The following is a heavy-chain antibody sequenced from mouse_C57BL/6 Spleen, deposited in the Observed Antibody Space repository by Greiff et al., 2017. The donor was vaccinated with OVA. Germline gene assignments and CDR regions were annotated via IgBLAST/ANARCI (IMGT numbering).Heavy chain of an antibody. V-gene: IGHV1-18*01. CDR1: GYTFTDYN. J-gene: IGHJ1*03. CDR3: ARVITTVVANWYFDV. Sequence: EVQLQQSGPELVKPGASVKIPCKASGYTFTDYNMDWVKQSHGKSLEWIGDINPNNGGTIYNQKFKGKATLTVDKSSSTAYMELRSLTSEDTAVYYCARVITTVVANWYFDVWGTGTTVTVSS. CDR2: INPNNGGT. D-gene: IGHD1-1*01.